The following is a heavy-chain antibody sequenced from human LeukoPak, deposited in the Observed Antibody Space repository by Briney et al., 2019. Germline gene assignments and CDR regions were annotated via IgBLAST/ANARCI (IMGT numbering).Heavy chain of an antibody. D-gene: IGHD3-16*02. CDR1: GFMFSSYW. CDR2: IGYDGSNK. J-gene: IGHJ4*02. V-gene: IGHV3-33*07. Sequence: GGSLRLSCAGSGFMFSSYWVYWVRQAPGKGLEWVAVIGYDGSNKYYADSVKGRFTISRDNSKNTLYLQMNSLRAEDTAVYYCAREDVYGSYQDYWGQGTLVTVSS. CDR3: AREDVYGSYQDY.